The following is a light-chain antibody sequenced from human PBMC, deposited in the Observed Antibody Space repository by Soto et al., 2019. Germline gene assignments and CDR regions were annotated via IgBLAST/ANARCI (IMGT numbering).Light chain of an antibody. CDR2: EVS. V-gene: IGLV2-14*01. Sequence: QSALTQPASVSGSPGQSITISCTGTSSDVGGYNYVSWYQQHPGKAPKLVIYEVSKRPSGVSNRFSGSKSGNTASLTISGPQAEDEADYYCSSYTSSSTLYVFGTGTKVTVL. CDR3: SSYTSSSTLYV. J-gene: IGLJ1*01. CDR1: SSDVGGYNY.